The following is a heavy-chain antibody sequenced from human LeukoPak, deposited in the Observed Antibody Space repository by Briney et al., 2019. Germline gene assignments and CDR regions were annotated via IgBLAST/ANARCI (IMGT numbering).Heavy chain of an antibody. CDR3: ARDPYYYDSSGYYGREGYFDY. J-gene: IGHJ4*02. Sequence: SGTLSLTCAVSGGSISSSNWWSWVRQPPGKGLEWIGEIYHSGSTNYNPSLKSRVTISVDKSKNQFSLKLSSVTAADTAVYYCARDPYYYDSSGYYGREGYFDYWGQGTLVTVSS. CDR1: GGSISSSNW. V-gene: IGHV4-4*02. D-gene: IGHD3-22*01. CDR2: IYHSGST.